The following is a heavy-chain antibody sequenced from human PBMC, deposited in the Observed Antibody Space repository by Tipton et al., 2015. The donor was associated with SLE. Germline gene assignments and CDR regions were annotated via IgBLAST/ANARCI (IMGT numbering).Heavy chain of an antibody. D-gene: IGHD2-15*01. CDR1: GVSLSSYC. CDR2: IYTSGRT. CDR3: ACSFDY. V-gene: IGHV4-4*07. Sequence: TLSLTCTFSGVSLSSYCWIWIRQPAGKGLEWIGRIYTSGRTNYNPPLKSRVTISVDTSKNQFSLKLSSVTAADTAVYYCACSFDYWGQGTLVTVSS. J-gene: IGHJ4*01.